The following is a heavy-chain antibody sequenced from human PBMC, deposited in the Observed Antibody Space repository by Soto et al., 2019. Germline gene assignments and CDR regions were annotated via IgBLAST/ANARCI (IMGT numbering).Heavy chain of an antibody. CDR2: IIPIFGTA. J-gene: IGHJ4*02. D-gene: IGHD3-10*01. Sequence: ASVKVSCKASGGTFSSYAISWVRQAPGQGLEWVGGIIPIFGTANYAQKFQGRVTITADESTSTAYMELSSLRSEDTAVYYCARWHGSGSYYLYYFDYWGQGTMVTVSS. V-gene: IGHV1-69*13. CDR3: ARWHGSGSYYLYYFDY. CDR1: GGTFSSYA.